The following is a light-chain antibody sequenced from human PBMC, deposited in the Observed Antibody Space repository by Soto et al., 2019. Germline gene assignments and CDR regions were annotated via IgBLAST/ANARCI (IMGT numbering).Light chain of an antibody. V-gene: IGKV3-20*01. CDR2: AAS. J-gene: IGKJ2*01. CDR3: QQYGSSPYT. Sequence: EIVLTQSPGTLSLSPGERATLSCRASQSVSNNYLAWYQQKPGQAPRLLMYAASSRATGIPDRFSGTGSGTDFTLTITRLEPEDFAVYYCQQYGSSPYTFGPGTKVDI. CDR1: QSVSNNY.